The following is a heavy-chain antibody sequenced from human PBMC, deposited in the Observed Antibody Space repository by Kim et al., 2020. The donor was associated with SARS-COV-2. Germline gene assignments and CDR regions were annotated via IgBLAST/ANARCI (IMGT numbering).Heavy chain of an antibody. V-gene: IGHV4-34*01. CDR2: INHSGST. Sequence: SETLSLTCAVYGGSFSGYYWSWIRQPPGKGLEWIGEINHSGSTNYNPSLKSRVTISVDTSKNQFSLKLSSVTAADTAVYYCARVRGSGSYYRLDYWGQGTLVTVSS. J-gene: IGHJ4*02. CDR3: ARVRGSGSYYRLDY. D-gene: IGHD3-10*01. CDR1: GGSFSGYY.